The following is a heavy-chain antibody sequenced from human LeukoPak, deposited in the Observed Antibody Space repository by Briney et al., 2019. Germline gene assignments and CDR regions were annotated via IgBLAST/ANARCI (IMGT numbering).Heavy chain of an antibody. Sequence: SETLSLTCTVSGGSISSYYWSWIRQPPGKGLEWIGYIYYSGSTNYNPSLKSRVTISVDTSKNQFSLKLSSVTAADTAVYYCARAYYYDSSGYYSLDAFDIWGQGTMVTVSS. V-gene: IGHV4-59*12. J-gene: IGHJ3*02. CDR2: IYYSGST. D-gene: IGHD3-22*01. CDR1: GGSISSYY. CDR3: ARAYYYDSSGYYSLDAFDI.